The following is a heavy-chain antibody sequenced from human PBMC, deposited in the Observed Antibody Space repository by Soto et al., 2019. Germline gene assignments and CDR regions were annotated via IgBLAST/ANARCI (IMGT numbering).Heavy chain of an antibody. CDR3: ARQKDSSGYYYYYYGMDV. Sequence: GGSLRLSCAASGFTFSSYSMNWVRQAPGKGLEWVSYISSSSSSIYYADSVKGRFTISRDNDKNSLYLQMNGLRDEDTAVYYCARQKDSSGYYYYYYGMDVWGQGTTVTVSS. D-gene: IGHD3-22*01. J-gene: IGHJ6*02. CDR2: ISSSSSSI. CDR1: GFTFSSYS. V-gene: IGHV3-48*02.